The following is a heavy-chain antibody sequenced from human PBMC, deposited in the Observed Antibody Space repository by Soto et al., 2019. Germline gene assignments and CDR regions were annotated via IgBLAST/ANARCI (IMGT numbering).Heavy chain of an antibody. D-gene: IGHD6-6*01. J-gene: IGHJ4*02. CDR3: ARLLYERGVIAARPGY. CDR1: GYSFTSYW. Sequence: GASLKISCKGSGYSFTSYWISWVRQMPGKGLEWMGRIDPSDSYTNYSPSFQGHVTISADKSISTAYLQWSSLKASDTAMYYCARLLYERGVIAARPGYWGQGTLVTVSS. CDR2: IDPSDSYT. V-gene: IGHV5-10-1*01.